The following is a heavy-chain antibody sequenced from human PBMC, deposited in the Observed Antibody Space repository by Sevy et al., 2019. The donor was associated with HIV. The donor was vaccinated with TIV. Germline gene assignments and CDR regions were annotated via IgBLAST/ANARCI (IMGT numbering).Heavy chain of an antibody. V-gene: IGHV1-18*01. D-gene: IGHD2-15*01. CDR3: ARAYCSGGRCYSLAY. CDR1: GYTFSSYR. J-gene: IGHJ4*01. Sequence: ASVKVSCKISGYTFSSYRITWVRQAPGQGLECMGWISPHNGDTNYAQKLQGRVTMITDKSTTTAYMELRNLRSDDTAVYYCARAYCSGGRCYSLAYWGQGTLVTVSS. CDR2: ISPHNGDT.